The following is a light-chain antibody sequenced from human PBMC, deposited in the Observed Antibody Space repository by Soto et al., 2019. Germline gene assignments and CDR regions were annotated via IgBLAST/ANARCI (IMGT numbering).Light chain of an antibody. CDR1: QSVSNSY. CDR3: RQYGSSPIT. V-gene: IGKV3-20*01. J-gene: IGKJ5*01. CDR2: GAS. Sequence: EIVLTQSPGILSLSPGERATLSCRASQSVSNSYLAWYQQKPGQAPRLLIYGASSRAIGIPDRFSGSGSATVFTLTISRLEPEDFAVYFCRQYGSSPITFGQGTRLEIE.